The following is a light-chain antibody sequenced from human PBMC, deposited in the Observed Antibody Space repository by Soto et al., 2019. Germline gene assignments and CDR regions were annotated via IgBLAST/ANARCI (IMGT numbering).Light chain of an antibody. CDR1: QSVGSS. CDR3: QQRASWVT. CDR2: DAS. Sequence: IVLTQSPATLSLSPGERATLSCRASQSVGSSLAWYQQKPGQPPRLLIYDASNRATGIPARFSGSGSGTDFTLTISGLEPEDFAVYYCQQRASWVTFGQGTRLEIK. V-gene: IGKV3-11*01. J-gene: IGKJ5*01.